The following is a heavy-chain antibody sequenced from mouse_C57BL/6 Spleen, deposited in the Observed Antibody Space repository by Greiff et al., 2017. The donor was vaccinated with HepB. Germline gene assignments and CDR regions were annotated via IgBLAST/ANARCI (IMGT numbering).Heavy chain of an antibody. CDR2: ISDGGSYT. Sequence: EVKLVESGGGLVKPGGSLKLSCAASGFTFSSYAMSWVRQTPEKRLEWVATISDGGSYTYYPDNVKGRFTISRDNAKNNLYLQMSHLKSEDTAMYYCARDGDYFSFDYWGQGTTLTVSS. CDR1: GFTFSSYA. J-gene: IGHJ2*01. CDR3: ARDGDYFSFDY. D-gene: IGHD1-1*01. V-gene: IGHV5-4*01.